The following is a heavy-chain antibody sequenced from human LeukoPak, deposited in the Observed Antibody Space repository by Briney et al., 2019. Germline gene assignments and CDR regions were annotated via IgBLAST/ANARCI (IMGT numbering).Heavy chain of an antibody. CDR3: ARVPNDFWSGYRYYFDY. Sequence: ASVKVSCKASGYTFTGYYTHWVRQAPGQGLEWMGWINSKSGGTNYAQKFQGRVTMTRDTSISTAYMELSRLRSDDTAVFYCARVPNDFWSGYRYYFDYWGQGTLVTVSS. D-gene: IGHD3-3*01. J-gene: IGHJ4*02. CDR2: INSKSGGT. CDR1: GYTFTGYY. V-gene: IGHV1-2*02.